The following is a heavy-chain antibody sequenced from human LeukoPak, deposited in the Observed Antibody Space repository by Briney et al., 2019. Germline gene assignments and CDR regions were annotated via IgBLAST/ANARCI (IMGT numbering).Heavy chain of an antibody. Sequence: ASVKVSCKASGYTFTSNAMNWVRQAPGQGLEWMGWISAYNGNTNYAQKLQGRVTMTTDTSTSTAYMELRSLRSDDTAVYYCARERVPRRSFDIWGQGTMVTVSS. V-gene: IGHV1-18*01. J-gene: IGHJ3*02. CDR1: GYTFTSNA. CDR3: ARERVPRRSFDI. D-gene: IGHD3-3*01. CDR2: ISAYNGNT.